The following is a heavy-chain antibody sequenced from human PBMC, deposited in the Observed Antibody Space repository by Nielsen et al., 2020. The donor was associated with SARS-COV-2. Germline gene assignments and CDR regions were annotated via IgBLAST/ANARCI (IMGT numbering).Heavy chain of an antibody. D-gene: IGHD6-13*01. Sequence: GGSLRLSCEASGFSIYSHWMSWFRQAPGKGLEWVADINQDASDKKYVDSVKGRFTISRDNAKNSLFLQMNSLRVEDTAVYYCARSWSSSWYGGDWFDPWGQGTLVTVSS. V-gene: IGHV3-7*01. J-gene: IGHJ5*02. CDR1: GFSIYSHW. CDR3: ARSWSSSWYGGDWFDP. CDR2: INQDASDK.